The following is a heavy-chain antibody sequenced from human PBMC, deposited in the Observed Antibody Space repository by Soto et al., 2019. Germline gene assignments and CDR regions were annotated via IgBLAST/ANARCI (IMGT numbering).Heavy chain of an antibody. CDR3: TRLHYYDSSGYYSDYYYGMDV. Sequence: GGSLRLSCAASGFTFSGSAMHWVRQASGKGLEWVGRIRSKANSYATAYAASVKGRFTISRDDSKNTAYLQMNSLKTEDTAVYYCTRLHYYDSSGYYSDYYYGMDVWGQGTTVTVSS. CDR2: IRSKANSYAT. D-gene: IGHD3-22*01. V-gene: IGHV3-73*01. J-gene: IGHJ6*02. CDR1: GFTFSGSA.